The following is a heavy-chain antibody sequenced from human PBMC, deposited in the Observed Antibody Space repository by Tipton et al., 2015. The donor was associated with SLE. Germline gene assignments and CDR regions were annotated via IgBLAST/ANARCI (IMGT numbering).Heavy chain of an antibody. CDR1: GGSFRGYY. D-gene: IGHD3-3*01. CDR3: ARGWDYDSWSGYADY. Sequence: TLSLTCVVYGGSFRGYYWSWIRQPPGKGLEWVGEVNHSGGTNYNSSLKSRVTIFVDTSKNQFSLKLSSVTAADTAVYYCARGWDYDSWSGYADYWGQGTLVTVSS. V-gene: IGHV4-34*01. J-gene: IGHJ4*02. CDR2: VNHSGGT.